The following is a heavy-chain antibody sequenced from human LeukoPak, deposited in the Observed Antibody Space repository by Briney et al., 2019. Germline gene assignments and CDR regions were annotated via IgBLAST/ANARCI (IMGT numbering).Heavy chain of an antibody. CDR1: GFTFSSYG. D-gene: IGHD6-19*01. V-gene: IGHV3-30*18. Sequence: GWSLRLSCAASGFTFSSYGIHWVRQAPGKGLEWVAVVSSDGTNKYYADSVKGRFTISRDNSKNTLYLQMNSLRAEDTAVYYCAKGGSSGWFGHFDYWGQGTLVTVSS. CDR2: VSSDGTNK. CDR3: AKGGSSGWFGHFDY. J-gene: IGHJ4*02.